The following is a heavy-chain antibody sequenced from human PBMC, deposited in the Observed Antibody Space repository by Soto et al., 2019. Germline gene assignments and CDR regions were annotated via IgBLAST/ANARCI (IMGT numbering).Heavy chain of an antibody. J-gene: IGHJ5*02. CDR2: FDPEDGET. D-gene: IGHD3-3*01. V-gene: IGHV1-24*01. CDR1: GHTLTELS. Sequence: XSVKVSCKVSGHTLTELSMHWVRQAPGKGLEWMGGFDPEDGETIYAQKFQGRVTMTEDTSTDTAYMELSSLRSEDTAVYYCATDTGYDFWSGYYPRNWFDPWGQGTLVTVSS. CDR3: ATDTGYDFWSGYYPRNWFDP.